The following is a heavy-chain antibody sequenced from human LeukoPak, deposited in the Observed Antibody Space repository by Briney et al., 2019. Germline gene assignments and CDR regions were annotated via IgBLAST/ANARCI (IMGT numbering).Heavy chain of an antibody. CDR3: AKGRGITIFGVVIH. V-gene: IGHV3-9*03. D-gene: IGHD3-3*01. CDR1: GFTFDDYA. Sequence: GGSLRLSCAASGFTFDDYAMHWVRQAQGRGLEWVSGISWNSGSIGYADSVKGRFTISRDNAKNSLYLQMNSLRAEDMALYYCAKGRGITIFGVVIHWGQGTLVTVSS. J-gene: IGHJ4*02. CDR2: ISWNSGSI.